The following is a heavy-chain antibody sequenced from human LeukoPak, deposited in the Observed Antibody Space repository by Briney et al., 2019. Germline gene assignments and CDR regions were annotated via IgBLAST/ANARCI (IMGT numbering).Heavy chain of an antibody. CDR1: GYSFSTYW. CDR2: IYPGDSDT. J-gene: IGHJ4*02. Sequence: GESLKISCKGSGYSFSTYWIGWVRQMPGKGLEWMGIIYPGDSDTRCSPSFQGQVTISADKSITTAYLQWSSLKASGTAMYYCARPALQTRGSYYIDYWGQGTLVTVSS. CDR3: ARPALQTRGSYYIDY. V-gene: IGHV5-51*01. D-gene: IGHD1-26*01.